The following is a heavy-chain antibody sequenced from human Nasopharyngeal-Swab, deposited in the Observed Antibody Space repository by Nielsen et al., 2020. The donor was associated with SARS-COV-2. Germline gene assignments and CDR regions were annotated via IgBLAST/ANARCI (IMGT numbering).Heavy chain of an antibody. V-gene: IGHV5-51*01. Sequence: KVSCKGSGYSFTSYWIGWVRQMPGKGLEWMGIIYPGDSDTRYSPSFQGQVTISANKSINTAYLQWSSLKVSDTAMYYCARTAIEGGYYRGDAFDIWGQGTMVTVSS. CDR2: IYPGDSDT. J-gene: IGHJ3*02. CDR3: ARTAIEGGYYRGDAFDI. D-gene: IGHD3-22*01. CDR1: GYSFTSYW.